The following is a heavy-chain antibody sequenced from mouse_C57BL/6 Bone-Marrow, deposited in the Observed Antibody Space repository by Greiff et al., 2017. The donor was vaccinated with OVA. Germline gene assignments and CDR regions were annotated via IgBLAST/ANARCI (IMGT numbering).Heavy chain of an antibody. J-gene: IGHJ4*01. CDR3: ASLGGMDY. D-gene: IGHD3-3*01. V-gene: IGHV1-19*01. CDR1: GYTFTDYY. Sequence: DVQLVESGPVLVKPGASVKMSCKASGYTFTDYYMNWVKQSHGKSLEWIGVINPYNGGTSYNQKFKGKATLTVDKSSSTAYMELNSLTSEDSAVYYCASLGGMDYWGQGTSVTVSS. CDR2: INPYNGGT.